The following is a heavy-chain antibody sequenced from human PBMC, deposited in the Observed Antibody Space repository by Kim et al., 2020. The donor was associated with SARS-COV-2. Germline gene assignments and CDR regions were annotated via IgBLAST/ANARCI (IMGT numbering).Heavy chain of an antibody. CDR3: AKDMGRGSNYFNWFDP. Sequence: GGSLRLSCAASGFTFGDYAMHWVRQAPGKGLEWVSGISWNSGSIGYADSVKGRFTISRDNAKNSLYLQMNSLRAEDTALYYCAKDMGRGSNYFNWFDPWGQGTLVTVSS. CDR2: ISWNSGSI. V-gene: IGHV3-9*01. CDR1: GFTFGDYA. J-gene: IGHJ5*02. D-gene: IGHD4-4*01.